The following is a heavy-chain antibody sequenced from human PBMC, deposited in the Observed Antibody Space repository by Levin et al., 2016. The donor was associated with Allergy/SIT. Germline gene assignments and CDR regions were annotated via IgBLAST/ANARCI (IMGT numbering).Heavy chain of an antibody. CDR3: ARDGGYSYGDAFDI. Sequence: VRQAPGKGLEWVSVIYSGGSTYYADSVKGRFTIPRDNSKNTLYLQMNSLRAEDTAVYYCARDGGYSYGDAFDIWGQGTMVTVSS. D-gene: IGHD5-18*01. CDR2: IYSGGST. J-gene: IGHJ3*02. V-gene: IGHV3-53*01.